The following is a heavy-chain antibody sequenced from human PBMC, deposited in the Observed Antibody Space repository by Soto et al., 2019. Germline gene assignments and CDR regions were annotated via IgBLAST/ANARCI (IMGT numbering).Heavy chain of an antibody. CDR1: GFTVSSNY. J-gene: IGHJ4*02. CDR3: ARAAPYDILTGYLDY. Sequence: EVQLVESGGGLVQPGGSLRLSCAASGFTVSSNYMSWVRQAPGKGLEWVSVIYSGGSTYYADSVKGRFTISRDNSKKTLYLQMNSLRAVETAVYYCARAAPYDILTGYLDYWGQGTLVTVSS. CDR2: IYSGGST. V-gene: IGHV3-66*01. D-gene: IGHD3-9*01.